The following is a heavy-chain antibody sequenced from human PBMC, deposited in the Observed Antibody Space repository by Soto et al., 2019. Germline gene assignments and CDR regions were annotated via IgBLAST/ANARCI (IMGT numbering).Heavy chain of an antibody. Sequence: QVQLVQSGAEVKKPGSSVKVSCKASGGTFSSDSFSWVRQAPGQGLEWMGGIIPMFDTPISAQKFQDRVTITADESTSTAYMQLSSLRSGDTAVYYCARSGGLDRDFNYWGQGSLVTFSS. CDR2: IIPMFDTP. D-gene: IGHD2-15*01. V-gene: IGHV1-69*12. J-gene: IGHJ4*02. CDR1: GGTFSSDS. CDR3: ARSGGLDRDFNY.